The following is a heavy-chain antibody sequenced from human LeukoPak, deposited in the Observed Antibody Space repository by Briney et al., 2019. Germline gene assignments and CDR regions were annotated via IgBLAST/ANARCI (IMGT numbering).Heavy chain of an antibody. CDR2: IKSKTDGGTT. V-gene: IGHV3-15*01. CDR1: GFTFSNAW. Sequence: GGSLRLSCAASGFTFSNAWMSWVRQAPGKGLEWVGRIKSKTDGGTTDYAAPVKGRFTISRDDSKNTLYLQMNSLKTEDTAVYYCTTDQTSYDFWSGYYTGDYYYYYMDVWGKGTTVTVSS. CDR3: TTDQTSYDFWSGYYTGDYYYYYMDV. D-gene: IGHD3-3*01. J-gene: IGHJ6*03.